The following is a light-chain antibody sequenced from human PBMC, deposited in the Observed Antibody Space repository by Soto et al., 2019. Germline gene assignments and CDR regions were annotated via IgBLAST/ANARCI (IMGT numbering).Light chain of an antibody. CDR2: GNN. J-gene: IGLJ2*01. V-gene: IGLV1-40*01. CDR1: SSNIGAGYD. Sequence: QSVLTQPPSVSGAPGQRVTISCTGSSSNIGAGYDVHWYQQLPGTAPKLLIYGNNNRPSGVPDRFSGSKSGTSASLAITGLQAEDEADCYCQSYDSSLSVYVVFGGGTKLTVL. CDR3: QSYDSSLSVYVV.